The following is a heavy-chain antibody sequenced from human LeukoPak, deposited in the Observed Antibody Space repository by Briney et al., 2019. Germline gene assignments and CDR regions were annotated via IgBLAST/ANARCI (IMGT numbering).Heavy chain of an antibody. CDR2: INAGNGNT. V-gene: IGHV1-3*01. CDR1: GYTFTSYA. CDR3: ARDPRGYDFWSGYYRGDWFDP. D-gene: IGHD3-3*01. Sequence: GASVTVSFKASGYTFTSYAMHWVRPAPGQRLEWMGWINAGNGNTKYSQKFQGRVTITRDTSASTAYMELSSLRSEDTAVYYCARDPRGYDFWSGYYRGDWFDPWGQGTLVTVSS. J-gene: IGHJ5*02.